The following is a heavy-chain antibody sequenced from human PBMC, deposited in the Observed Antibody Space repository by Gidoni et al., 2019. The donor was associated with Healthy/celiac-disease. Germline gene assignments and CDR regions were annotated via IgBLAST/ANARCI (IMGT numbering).Heavy chain of an antibody. J-gene: IGHJ4*02. CDR3: ARHRTYDYGEQRPRPYYFDY. CDR2: IYYSGST. D-gene: IGHD4-17*01. V-gene: IGHV4-39*01. Sequence: QLQLQESGPGLVKPSETLSLTCTVSGGSISSSSYYWGWIRQPPGKGLEWIGSIYYSGSTYYNPSLKSRVTISVDTSKNQFSLKLSSVTAADTAVYYCARHRTYDYGEQRPRPYYFDYWGQGTLVTVSS. CDR1: GGSISSSSYY.